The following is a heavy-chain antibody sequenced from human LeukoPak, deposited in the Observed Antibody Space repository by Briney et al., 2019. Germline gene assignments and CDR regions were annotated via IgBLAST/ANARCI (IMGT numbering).Heavy chain of an antibody. CDR1: GGSISSYC. CDR2: IFYSGST. J-gene: IGHJ4*02. D-gene: IGHD3-22*01. Sequence: SETLSLTCTVSGGSISSYCWSWIRQPPGKGLEWIGYIFYSGSTNYNPSLKSRVTISVDTSKNQFSLKQSSVTAADTAVYFCARAPHFFDTSGSRYYFDYWGQGALVTVSS. V-gene: IGHV4-59*01. CDR3: ARAPHFFDTSGSRYYFDY.